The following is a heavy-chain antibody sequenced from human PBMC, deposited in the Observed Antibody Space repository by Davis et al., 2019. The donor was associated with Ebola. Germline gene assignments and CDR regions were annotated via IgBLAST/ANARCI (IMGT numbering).Heavy chain of an antibody. CDR3: ARYTTGSYEAY. D-gene: IGHD6-19*01. CDR2: ISGSGGST. CDR1: GFTFSSYA. Sequence: GGSLRLSCAASGFTFSSYAMSWVRQAPGKGLEWVSAISGSGGSTYYADSVKGRFTISRDNSKSTLYLQMNNLRAEDTAVYYCARYTTGSYEAYWGQGTQVTVSS. V-gene: IGHV3-23*01. J-gene: IGHJ4*02.